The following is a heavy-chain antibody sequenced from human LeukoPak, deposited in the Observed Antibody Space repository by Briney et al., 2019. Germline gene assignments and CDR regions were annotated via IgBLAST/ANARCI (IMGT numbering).Heavy chain of an antibody. CDR1: GYTFTSYY. V-gene: IGHV1-46*01. Sequence: GASVKVSCKASGYTFTSYYMHWVRQAPGQGLEWMGIINPSGGGTSYAQKFQGRVTMTRDTSTSTVYMELSSLRSEDTAVYYCAREQSSSWAPPHNNWFDPWGQGTLVTVSS. D-gene: IGHD6-13*01. CDR2: INPSGGGT. J-gene: IGHJ5*02. CDR3: AREQSSSWAPPHNNWFDP.